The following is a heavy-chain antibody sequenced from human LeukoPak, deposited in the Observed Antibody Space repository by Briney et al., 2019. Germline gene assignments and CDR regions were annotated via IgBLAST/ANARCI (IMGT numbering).Heavy chain of an antibody. CDR2: VSYDGSNK. CDR1: GFTFNTYA. J-gene: IGHJ4*02. Sequence: GRSLRLSCVASGFTFNTYAMHWVRQAPGKGLEWVAFVSYDGSNKYYADSVKGRFTISRDNSKNTLYLQMDSLRPEDTAVYYCTNLPTYWGQGTLVTVSS. V-gene: IGHV3-30*14. CDR3: TNLPTY.